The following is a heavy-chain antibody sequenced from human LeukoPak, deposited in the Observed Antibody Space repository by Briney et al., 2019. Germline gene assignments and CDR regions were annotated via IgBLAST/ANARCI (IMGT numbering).Heavy chain of an antibody. CDR3: ARDLGLRGVTNWFDP. CDR2: IDPSGGRT. D-gene: IGHD3-10*01. V-gene: IGHV1-46*01. J-gene: IGHJ5*02. CDR1: TYIFSTYL. Sequence: ASVKDSCKASTYIFSTYLLHWVRQAAGQGLAWMGMIDPSGGRTDNAQKFQGRVTMTRDTSTSTVYMELTSLRSEDTAVYYCARDLGLRGVTNWFDPWGQGTLVTVSS.